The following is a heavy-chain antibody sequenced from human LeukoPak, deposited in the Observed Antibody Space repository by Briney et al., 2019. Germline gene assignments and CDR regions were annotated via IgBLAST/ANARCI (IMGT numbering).Heavy chain of an antibody. CDR3: ASDYADGYGDYGAFDI. D-gene: IGHD4-17*01. V-gene: IGHV4-39*07. CDR1: GGSISSSSYY. J-gene: IGHJ3*02. CDR2: IYYSGST. Sequence: SETLSLTCTVSGGSISSSSYYWGWIRQPPGKGLEWIGSIYYSGSTYYNPSLKSRVTISVDTSKNQFSLKLSSVTAADTAVYYCASDYADGYGDYGAFDIWGQGTMVTVSS.